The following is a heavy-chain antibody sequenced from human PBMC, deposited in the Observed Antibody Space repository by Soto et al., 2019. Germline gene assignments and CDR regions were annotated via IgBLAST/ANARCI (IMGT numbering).Heavy chain of an antibody. J-gene: IGHJ4*02. CDR2: IYYDDSNK. CDR1: GFTFDGYA. CDR3: ARPVLLWDFGY. D-gene: IGHD3-10*01. V-gene: IGHV3-33*01. Sequence: XVSLRLSCSASGFTFDGYAMHGVRQAQGKGLEWVAVIYYDDSNKYYGDSVKGRFTISRDNSKNTLYLQMNSLRAEDTAVYYCARPVLLWDFGYWGQGTLVTVSS.